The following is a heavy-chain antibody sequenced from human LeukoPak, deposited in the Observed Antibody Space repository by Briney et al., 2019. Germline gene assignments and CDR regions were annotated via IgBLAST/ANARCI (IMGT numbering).Heavy chain of an antibody. CDR3: ARQFYSGSWYFDL. J-gene: IGHJ2*01. V-gene: IGHV4-34*01. D-gene: IGHD6-13*01. Sequence: SETLSLTCAVYGWSFSGYYWRWIRQPPGKGLEWIGEINHSGSTNYNPSLKSRVTISLDASKNQFYLKLSSVTAADTAVDYCARQFYSGSWYFDLWCRGTVVIVSS. CDR1: GWSFSGYY. CDR2: INHSGST.